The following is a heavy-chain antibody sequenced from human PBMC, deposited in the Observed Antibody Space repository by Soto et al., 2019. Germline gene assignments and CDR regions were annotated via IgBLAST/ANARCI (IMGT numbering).Heavy chain of an antibody. Sequence: PGGSLRLSCAASGFTFRDHAMHWVRQAPGKGREWLAIIWNDGSNKFYAGSVQGRFTISRDNSKNTVYLQMNTLSAEDTAVYYCARALSPDVGIHAMDVWGQGTTVTVSS. J-gene: IGHJ6*02. V-gene: IGHV3-33*01. D-gene: IGHD1-26*01. CDR1: GFTFRDHA. CDR3: ARALSPDVGIHAMDV. CDR2: IWNDGSNK.